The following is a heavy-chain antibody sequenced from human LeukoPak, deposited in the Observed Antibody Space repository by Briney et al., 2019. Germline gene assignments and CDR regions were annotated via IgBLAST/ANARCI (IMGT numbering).Heavy chain of an antibody. CDR2: IYHSGST. Sequence: SETLSLTCTVFGDSISSSTYQWGWIRQPPGKGLEWIGSIYHSGSTNYNPSLKSRVTISVDTSKNQFSLKVSSVTAADTAVYYCARGDCSSTICYSPMDVWGTGTTVTVSS. CDR3: ARGDCSSTICYSPMDV. V-gene: IGHV4-39*07. J-gene: IGHJ6*03. CDR1: GDSISSSTYQ. D-gene: IGHD2-2*01.